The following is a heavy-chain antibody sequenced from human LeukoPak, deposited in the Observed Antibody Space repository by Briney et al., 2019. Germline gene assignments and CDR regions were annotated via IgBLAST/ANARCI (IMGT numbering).Heavy chain of an antibody. CDR3: ARGGYCGGDCYFYY. CDR1: GGSISSGSYY. CDR2: IYTSGST. J-gene: IGHJ4*02. D-gene: IGHD2-21*02. Sequence: SETLSLTCTVSGGSISSGSYYWSWIRQPAGKGLEWIGRIYTSGSTNYNPSLKSRVTISVDTSKNQFSLKLTSVTAADTAVYYCARGGYCGGDCYFYYWGQGTLVTVSS. V-gene: IGHV4-61*02.